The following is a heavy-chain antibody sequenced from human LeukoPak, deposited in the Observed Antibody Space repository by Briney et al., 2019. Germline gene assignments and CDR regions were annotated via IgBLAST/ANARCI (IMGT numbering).Heavy chain of an antibody. CDR3: ARSVLQLWYRDAFDI. CDR2: INLNSGGT. J-gene: IGHJ3*02. Sequence: ASVKVSCKASGYTFTGYYMHWVRQAPGQGLEWMGWINLNSGGTNYAQKFQGRVTMTRDTSISTAYMELSRLRSDDTAVYYCARSVLQLWYRDAFDIWGQGTMVTVSS. D-gene: IGHD5-18*01. CDR1: GYTFTGYY. V-gene: IGHV1-2*02.